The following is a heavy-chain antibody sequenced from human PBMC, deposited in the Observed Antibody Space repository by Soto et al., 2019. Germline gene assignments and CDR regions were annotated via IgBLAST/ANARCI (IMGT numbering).Heavy chain of an antibody. J-gene: IGHJ5*02. Sequence: GESLKISFRTSGYRFTSYLIAWVRQMPVKGLEWMGIIFPSDSDTRYSPSFQGQVTISADRSTSTVFLQWASLKASDTAVYFCARKHKSRYFNWFDPLGQGTLVTVCS. CDR1: GYRFTSYL. D-gene: IGHD3-16*02. CDR2: IFPSDSDT. CDR3: ARKHKSRYFNWFDP. V-gene: IGHV5-51*01.